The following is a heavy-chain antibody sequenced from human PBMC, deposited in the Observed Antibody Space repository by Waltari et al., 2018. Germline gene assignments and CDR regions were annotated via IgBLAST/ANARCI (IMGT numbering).Heavy chain of an antibody. Sequence: QVQLVQTGAEVKKPGASVKVSCKASGYTLTSYAMHWVRQAAGQRREWMGWINAGNGNTKYSQKFQGRVTITRDTSASTAYMELSSLRSEDTAVYYCARDGYDILSLGEYFQHWGQGTLVTVSS. D-gene: IGHD3-9*01. CDR3: ARDGYDILSLGEYFQH. J-gene: IGHJ1*01. V-gene: IGHV1-3*01. CDR1: GYTLTSYA. CDR2: INAGNGNT.